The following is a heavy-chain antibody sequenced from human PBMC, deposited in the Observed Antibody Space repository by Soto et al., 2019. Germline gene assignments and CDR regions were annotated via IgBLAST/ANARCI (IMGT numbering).Heavy chain of an antibody. CDR1: GGSFSGYY. CDR3: ARTYYAILTGITYYYYGMDV. J-gene: IGHJ6*02. CDR2: INHSGST. D-gene: IGHD3-9*01. Sequence: QVQLQQWGAGLLKPSETLSLTCAVYGGSFSGYYWSWIRQPPVKGLAWIGEINHSGSTNYNPSLKSRVTISVDTSKNHFSLKLSSVTAADTAVYYCARTYYAILTGITYYYYGMDVWGQGTTVTVSS. V-gene: IGHV4-34*01.